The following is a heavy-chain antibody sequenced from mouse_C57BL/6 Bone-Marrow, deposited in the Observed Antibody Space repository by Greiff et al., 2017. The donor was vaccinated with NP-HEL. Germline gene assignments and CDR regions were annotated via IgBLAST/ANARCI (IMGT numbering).Heavy chain of an antibody. CDR1: GFTFSSYG. CDR2: ISSGVSYT. V-gene: IGHV5-6*01. J-gene: IGHJ4*01. CDR3: ARHPPGPCAMDY. Sequence: EVKLMESGGDLVKPGGSLKLSCAASGFTFSSYGMSWVRQTPDKRLEWVATISSGVSYTYYPDSVKGRFTISRDNAKNTLYLQMSSLKSEDTAMYYCARHPPGPCAMDYWGQGTSVTVSS.